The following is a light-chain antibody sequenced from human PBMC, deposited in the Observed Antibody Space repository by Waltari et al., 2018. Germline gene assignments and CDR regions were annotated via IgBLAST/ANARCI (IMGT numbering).Light chain of an antibody. V-gene: IGKV4-1*01. CDR1: QSLLYSSNNKNY. Sequence: DIVMTQSPDSLGVSLGERVTINCKSSQSLLYSSNNKNYLAWYQQKPGQTPKLLISWASTRESGVPNRFSGSGSGTDFTLTISGLQAEDVAVYYCQQYYSFSLTFGSGTRVDIK. CDR3: QQYYSFSLT. CDR2: WAS. J-gene: IGKJ4*01.